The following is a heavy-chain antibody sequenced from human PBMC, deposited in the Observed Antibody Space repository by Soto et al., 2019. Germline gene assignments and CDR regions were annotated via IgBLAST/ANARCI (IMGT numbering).Heavy chain of an antibody. V-gene: IGHV4-31*03. J-gene: IGHJ6*02. CDR3: ARVNLDYVTGMDV. D-gene: IGHD4-17*01. Sequence: QVQLQESGPGLVKPSQTLSLTCTVSGGPITNYWRWIRQHPGKGLEWIGYIYDSGSTYYNPSLKSRVTMSLDTSKDQLSLKLTSVTAADTAVYYCARVNLDYVTGMDVWGQGTTVTVSS. CDR1: GGPITNY. CDR2: IYDSGST.